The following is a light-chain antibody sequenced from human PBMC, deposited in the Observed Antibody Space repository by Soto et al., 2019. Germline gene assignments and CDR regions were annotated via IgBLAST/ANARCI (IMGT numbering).Light chain of an antibody. CDR2: DAY. CDR3: QQRHMWPIT. J-gene: IGKJ5*01. Sequence: EVVLTQSPVPLSLSPGERATLSCRASQSFRCLLAWYQQKPGQAPRLLIYDAYNRATGIPPRFSGSGSGTAFTLTISILEPEDYAVDYWQQRHMWPITFGQGTRLEIK. V-gene: IGKV3-11*01. CDR1: QSFRCL.